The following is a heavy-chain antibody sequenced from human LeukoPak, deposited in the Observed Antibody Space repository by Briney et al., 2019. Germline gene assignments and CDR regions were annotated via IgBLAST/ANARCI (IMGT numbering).Heavy chain of an antibody. Sequence: ASVKVSCKSSGYTFTGYYMHWVRQAPGQGLEWMGIITPSGGSTSYAQKFQGRVSITRDMSTSTVYMELSSLRSEDTAVYYCARGDSSRWARLFDYWGQGTLVTVSS. J-gene: IGHJ4*02. CDR2: ITPSGGST. D-gene: IGHD6-13*01. V-gene: IGHV1-46*01. CDR1: GYTFTGYY. CDR3: ARGDSSRWARLFDY.